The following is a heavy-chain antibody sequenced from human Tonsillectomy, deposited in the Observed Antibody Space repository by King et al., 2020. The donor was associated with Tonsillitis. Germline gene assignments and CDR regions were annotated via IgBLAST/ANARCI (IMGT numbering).Heavy chain of an antibody. J-gene: IGHJ4*02. V-gene: IGHV3-9*01. CDR2: ITWSSGLI. Sequence: VQLVESGGGLLQPGRSLRLSCGASGFTFDDYAMHWVRQAPGKGLEWVSGITWSSGLIGYADSVKGRFIISRDNPKNSLFLQMNSMRDEDTALYYCAKGPLNGHYVGYFDLWGQGTLVTVSS. D-gene: IGHD3-10*02. CDR3: AKGPLNGHYVGYFDL. CDR1: GFTFDDYA.